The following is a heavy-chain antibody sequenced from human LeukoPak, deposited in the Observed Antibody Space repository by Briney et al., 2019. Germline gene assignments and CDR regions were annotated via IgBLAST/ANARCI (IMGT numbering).Heavy chain of an antibody. V-gene: IGHV4-59*12. Sequence: RSEPLSLPCSLWGGSISSYYWSWIRQPPGEGRGGIGYIYYSGSTNYSPSLKSRAIMSVDMSTHQFSLNLTSVTAAHTAVYYCARDLSNGLTYSPFDSWGQGTLATVSS. CDR3: ARDLSNGLTYSPFDS. CDR1: GGSISSYY. D-gene: IGHD2-8*01. CDR2: IYYSGST. J-gene: IGHJ4*02.